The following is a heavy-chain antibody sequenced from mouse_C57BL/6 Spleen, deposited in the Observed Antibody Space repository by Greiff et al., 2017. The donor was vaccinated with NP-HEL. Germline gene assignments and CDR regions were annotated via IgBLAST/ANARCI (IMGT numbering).Heavy chain of an antibody. Sequence: EVQLQQSGPVLVKPGASVKMSCKASGYTFTDYYMNWVKQSHGKSLEWIGVINPYNGGTSYNQKFKGKATLTVDKSSSTAYMELNSLTSEDSAVYYCARYDYSINYDMDYWGQGTSVTVSS. CDR3: ARYDYSINYDMDY. CDR2: INPYNGGT. V-gene: IGHV1-19*01. CDR1: GYTFTDYY. J-gene: IGHJ4*01. D-gene: IGHD2-5*01.